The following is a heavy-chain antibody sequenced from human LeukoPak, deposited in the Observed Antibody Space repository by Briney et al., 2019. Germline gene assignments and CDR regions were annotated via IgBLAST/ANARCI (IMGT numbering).Heavy chain of an antibody. D-gene: IGHD7-27*01. Sequence: PGGSLRLSCVVSGFXVTSNYMSWVRQAPGKGLEWVSVIYSGATTYYADSVKGRFTISRDTSRNTLYLQMISLRAEDTAVYYCARVALSGGDFDYWGQGTLVTVSS. CDR2: IYSGATT. CDR3: ARVALSGGDFDY. V-gene: IGHV3-66*01. J-gene: IGHJ4*02. CDR1: GFXVTSNY.